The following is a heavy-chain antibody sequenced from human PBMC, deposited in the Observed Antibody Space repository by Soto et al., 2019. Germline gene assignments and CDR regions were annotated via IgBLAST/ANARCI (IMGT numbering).Heavy chain of an antibody. Sequence: GGSLRLSCAASGFTFSSYAMSWVRQAPGKGLEWVSAISGSGGSTYYAESVKCRFTISRDNCKNTLYLQMNSVRAEDTAVYYCAKLTSVQYCSGGSCYSYFDYWGQGTLVTVSS. D-gene: IGHD2-15*01. CDR3: AKLTSVQYCSGGSCYSYFDY. CDR1: GFTFSSYA. CDR2: ISGSGGST. V-gene: IGHV3-23*01. J-gene: IGHJ4*02.